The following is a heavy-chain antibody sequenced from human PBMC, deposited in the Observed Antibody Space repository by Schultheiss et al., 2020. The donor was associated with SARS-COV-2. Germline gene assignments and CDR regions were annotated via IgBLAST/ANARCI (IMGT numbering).Heavy chain of an antibody. CDR2: INHSGST. V-gene: IGHV4-34*01. Sequence: SETLSLTCTVSGGSISSYYWSWIRQPPGKGLEWIGEINHSGSTYYNPSLKSRVTISVDTSKNQFSLKLSSVTAADTAVYYCARGEYCSGGSCYSFDPWGQGTLVTVAS. CDR3: ARGEYCSGGSCYSFDP. D-gene: IGHD2-15*01. CDR1: GGSISSYY. J-gene: IGHJ5*02.